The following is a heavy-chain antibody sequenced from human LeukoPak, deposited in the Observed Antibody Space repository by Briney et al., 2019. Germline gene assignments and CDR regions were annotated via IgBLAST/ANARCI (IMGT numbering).Heavy chain of an antibody. J-gene: IGHJ6*02. CDR1: GFTFTSSA. CDR3: AKGHGYYYYGMDV. V-gene: IGHV3-23*01. CDR2: ISGGGGST. Sequence: GGSLILSCAASGFTFTSSAMNWVRQAAGEGLEWVSAISGGGGSTYYADSVKGRFTISRDNSKNTLSLQMNSLRAEDTAVYYCAKGHGYYYYGMDVWGQGTTVTVSS.